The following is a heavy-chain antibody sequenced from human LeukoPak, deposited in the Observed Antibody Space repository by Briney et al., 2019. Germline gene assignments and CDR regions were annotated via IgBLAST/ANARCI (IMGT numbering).Heavy chain of an antibody. CDR3: AKCTTYTTGWCNWLDP. V-gene: IGHV3-23*01. CDR1: GFTLRSDA. Sequence: GESLKISCAAFGFTLRSDAMTWVRQAPGKGLEWVSSIRGPGTGTHYADSVKGRFSISRDDSKNTVYLQMNSLRAEDTATYYCAKCTTYTTGWCNWLDPWGQGTLVTVSS. CDR2: IRGPGTGT. D-gene: IGHD2/OR15-2a*01. J-gene: IGHJ5*02.